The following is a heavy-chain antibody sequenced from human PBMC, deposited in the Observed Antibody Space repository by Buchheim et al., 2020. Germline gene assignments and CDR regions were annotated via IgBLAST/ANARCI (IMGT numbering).Heavy chain of an antibody. D-gene: IGHD2-15*01. V-gene: IGHV3-7*01. CDR3: ARDLRGTIVVVVAAYDY. Sequence: EVQLVESGGGLVQPGGSLRLSCAASGFTFSSYWMNWVRQAPGKGLEWVANIKQDGSEKYYVDSVKGRFTISRDNAKNSLYLQMNSLRAEDTAVYYCARDLRGTIVVVVAAYDYWGQGTL. CDR2: IKQDGSEK. J-gene: IGHJ4*02. CDR1: GFTFSSYW.